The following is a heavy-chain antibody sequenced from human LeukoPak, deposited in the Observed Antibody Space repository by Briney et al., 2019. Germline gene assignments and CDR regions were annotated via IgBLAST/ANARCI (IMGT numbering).Heavy chain of an antibody. V-gene: IGHV1-24*01. CDR3: ARGSSTDGSCFDY. Sequence: ASVKVSCKVSGYTLTELSMHWVRQAPGKGLEWMGGFDPEDGETIYAQKFQGRVTMTRNTSISTAYMELSSLRSEDTAVYYCARGSSTDGSCFDYWGQGTLVTVSS. CDR2: FDPEDGET. D-gene: IGHD2-2*01. J-gene: IGHJ4*02. CDR1: GYTLTELS.